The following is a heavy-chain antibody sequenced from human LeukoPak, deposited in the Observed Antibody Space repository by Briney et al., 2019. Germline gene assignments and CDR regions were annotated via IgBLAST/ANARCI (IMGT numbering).Heavy chain of an antibody. V-gene: IGHV3-23*01. CDR3: ARDANYYFDY. J-gene: IGHJ4*02. D-gene: IGHD1-7*01. CDR1: GFTFSRYA. CDR2: IGGDGSST. Sequence: GGSLRLSCAASGFTFSRYAMNWVRQAPGKGLEWVSNIGGDGSSTNYADSVKGRFTVSRDNSKKTLYLQMNSLRAEDTAVYFCARDANYYFDYWGQGTLVTVSS.